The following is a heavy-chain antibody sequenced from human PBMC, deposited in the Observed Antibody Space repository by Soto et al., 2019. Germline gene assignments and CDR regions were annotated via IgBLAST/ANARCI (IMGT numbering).Heavy chain of an antibody. V-gene: IGHV4-59*01. D-gene: IGHD6-13*01. J-gene: IGHJ5*02. CDR3: ARALNPPGIAAAGNWFDP. CDR1: GGSISSYY. Sequence: PSETLSLTCTVSGGSISSYYWSWIRQPPGKGLEWIGYIYYSGSTNYNPSLKSRATISVDTSKNQFSLKLSSVTAADTAVYYCARALNPPGIAAAGNWFDPWGQGTLVTVSS. CDR2: IYYSGST.